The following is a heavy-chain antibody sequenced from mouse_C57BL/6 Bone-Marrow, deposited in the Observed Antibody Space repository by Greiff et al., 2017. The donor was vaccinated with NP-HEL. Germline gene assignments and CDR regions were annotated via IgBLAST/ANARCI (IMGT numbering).Heavy chain of an antibody. CDR3: ARRRRLLGFAY. J-gene: IGHJ3*01. D-gene: IGHD1-1*01. CDR1: GYTFTSYW. CDR2: INPSSGYT. Sequence: VQGVESGAELAKPGASVKLSCKASGYTFTSYWMHWVKQRPGQGLEWIGYINPSSGYTKYNQKFKDKATLTADKSSSTAYMQLSSLTYEDSAVYYCARRRRLLGFAYWGQGTLVTVSA. V-gene: IGHV1-7*01.